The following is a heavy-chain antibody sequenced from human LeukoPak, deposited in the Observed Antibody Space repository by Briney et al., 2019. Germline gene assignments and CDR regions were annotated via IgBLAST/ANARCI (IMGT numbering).Heavy chain of an antibody. V-gene: IGHV3-48*03. CDR1: GFTFSSYE. J-gene: IGHJ4*02. CDR3: AREILTTVTHQ. D-gene: IGHD4-17*01. CDR2: ISTRDNTI. Sequence: GGSLRLSCAASGFTFSSYEMNWVRQAPGKGLEWVSYISTRDNTIQYADSVKGRFTISRDNANNSVFLQMNSLRAEDTAVYYCAREILTTVTHQWGQGTLVTVSS.